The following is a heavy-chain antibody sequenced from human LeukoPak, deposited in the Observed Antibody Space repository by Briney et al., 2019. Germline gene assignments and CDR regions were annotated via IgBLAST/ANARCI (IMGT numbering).Heavy chain of an antibody. CDR2: IWYDGSNK. D-gene: IGHD1-14*01. J-gene: IGHJ4*02. CDR3: ARDRITWFDY. V-gene: IGHV3-33*01. Sequence: PGRSLRPSCAASGFTFSSYGMHLVRQAAGKGLEWVAVIWYDGSNKYYADSVKGRFTISRDNSKNTLYLQMNSLRAEDTAVYYCARDRITWFDYWGQGTLVTVSS. CDR1: GFTFSSYG.